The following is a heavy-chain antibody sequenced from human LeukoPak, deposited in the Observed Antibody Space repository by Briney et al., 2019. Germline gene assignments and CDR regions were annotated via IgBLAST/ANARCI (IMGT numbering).Heavy chain of an antibody. Sequence: SETLSLTCSVSGGSISSYYWSWVRQPAGKGLEWIGRIYSSGSTNYNPSLNSRVTMSVDTSNNQFSLRLTSVTAADTVVYYCARGTTAAAGILDCWGQGTLVTVSS. CDR2: IYSSGST. V-gene: IGHV4-4*07. J-gene: IGHJ4*02. CDR1: GGSISSYY. D-gene: IGHD6-13*01. CDR3: ARGTTAAAGILDC.